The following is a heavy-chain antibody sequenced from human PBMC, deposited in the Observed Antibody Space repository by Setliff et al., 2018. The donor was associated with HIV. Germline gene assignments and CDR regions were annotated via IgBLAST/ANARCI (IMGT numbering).Heavy chain of an antibody. CDR2: IHYNEKT. CDR3: ASRVYYYDSNNFLREEGFDP. Sequence: SETLSLTCTVSGSSISSYYWNWIRQSPGKGLEYIGSIHYNEKTYYNPSLKSRVTISIDTSKNQFSLNLTSVTAADTAVYYCASRVYYYDSNNFLREEGFDPWGQGTLVTVSS. CDR1: GSSISSYY. J-gene: IGHJ5*02. D-gene: IGHD3-22*01. V-gene: IGHV4-59*05.